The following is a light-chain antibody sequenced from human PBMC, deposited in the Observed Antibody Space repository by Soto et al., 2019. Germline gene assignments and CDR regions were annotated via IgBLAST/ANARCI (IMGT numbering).Light chain of an antibody. J-gene: IGKJ4*01. CDR2: DAS. CDR3: QQYGDSPLP. CDR1: QSVSSY. Sequence: EIVLTQSPATLSLSPGERATLSCRASQSVSSYLAWYQQKPGQAPRLLIYDASNRATGIPARFSGSGSGTDFTLTISSLEPEDFAVYHCQQYGDSPLPFGGGTKVDIK. V-gene: IGKV3-11*01.